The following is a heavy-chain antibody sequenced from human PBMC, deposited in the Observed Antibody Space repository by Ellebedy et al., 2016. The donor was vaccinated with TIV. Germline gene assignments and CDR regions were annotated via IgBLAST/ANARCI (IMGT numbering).Heavy chain of an antibody. CDR3: ARVSSSSWYGLSQEGMDV. D-gene: IGHD6-13*01. V-gene: IGHV1-46*01. CDR2: INPSGGST. CDR1: GYTFTSYY. Sequence: ASVKVSXKASGYTFTSYYMHWVRQAPGQGLEWMGIINPSGGSTSYAQKFQGRVTMTRNTSISTAYMELSSLRSEDTAVYYCARVSSSSWYGLSQEGMDVWGQGTTVTVSS. J-gene: IGHJ6*02.